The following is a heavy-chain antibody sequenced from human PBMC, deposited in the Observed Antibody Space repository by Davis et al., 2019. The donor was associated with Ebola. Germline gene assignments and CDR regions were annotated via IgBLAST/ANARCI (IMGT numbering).Heavy chain of an antibody. CDR2: IYYSGST. V-gene: IGHV4-61*01. D-gene: IGHD3-3*01. CDR3: ARAYDFWSGSKGYYFDY. Sequence: PSETLSLTCTVSGGSVSSGSYYWSWIRQPPGKGLEWIGYIYYSGSTNYNPSLKSRVTISVDTSKNQFSLKLSSVTAADTAVYYCARAYDFWSGSKGYYFDYWGQGTLVTVSS. J-gene: IGHJ4*02. CDR1: GGSVSSGSYY.